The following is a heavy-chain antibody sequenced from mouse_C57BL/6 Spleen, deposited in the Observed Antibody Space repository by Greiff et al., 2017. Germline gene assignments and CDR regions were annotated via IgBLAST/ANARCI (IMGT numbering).Heavy chain of an antibody. CDR1: GYTFTDYY. Sequence: VQLQQSGPELVKPGASVKISCKASGYTFTDYYMNWVKQSHGKSLEWIGDINPNNGGTSYNQKFKGKATLTVDKSSSTAYMELRSLTSEDSAVYYCAPYGNDARYFDVWGTGTTVTVSS. CDR2: INPNNGGT. J-gene: IGHJ1*03. D-gene: IGHD2-2*01. CDR3: APYGNDARYFDV. V-gene: IGHV1-26*01.